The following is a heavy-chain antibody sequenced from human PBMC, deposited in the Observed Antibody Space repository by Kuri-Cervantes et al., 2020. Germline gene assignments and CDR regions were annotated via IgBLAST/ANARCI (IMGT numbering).Heavy chain of an antibody. CDR2: INTNTGNP. D-gene: IGHD3-10*01. Sequence: ASVKVSCKASGYTFTSYAMNWVRQAPGQGLEWMGWINTNTGNPTYAQGFTGWFVFSLDTSVSTAYLQISSLKAEDTAVYYCARDRLWFGESNYYYYGMDVWGQGTTVTVSS. J-gene: IGHJ6*02. CDR1: GYTFTSYA. V-gene: IGHV7-4-1*02. CDR3: ARDRLWFGESNYYYYGMDV.